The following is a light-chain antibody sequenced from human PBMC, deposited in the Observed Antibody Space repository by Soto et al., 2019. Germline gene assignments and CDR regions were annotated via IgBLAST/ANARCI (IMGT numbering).Light chain of an antibody. CDR3: CSYASSRTFV. CDR2: EGT. Sequence: QPALTQPASVSGSPGQSITIFCTGTSSDVGSYDLVSWYQQYPGKAPKLMIYEGTKRPSGVSYRFSGSRSGNTASLTISGLQAEDEADYYCCSYASSRTFVFGIGTKVTVL. CDR1: SSDVGSYDL. J-gene: IGLJ1*01. V-gene: IGLV2-23*01.